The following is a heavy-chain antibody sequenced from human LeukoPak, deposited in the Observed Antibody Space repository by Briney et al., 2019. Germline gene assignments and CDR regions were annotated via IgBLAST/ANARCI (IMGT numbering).Heavy chain of an antibody. J-gene: IGHJ5*02. CDR3: ARLSDYGFNWFDP. CDR2: IYPPDSDA. V-gene: IGHV5-51*01. CDR1: GYSFATYW. Sequence: GESLKISCQGSGYSFATYWIGWVRQMPGKGLXXXXXIYPPDSDAKYSPSFQGLVTISADKSINTAYLQWKSLKASDTAMYYCARLSDYGFNWFDPWGQGSLVTVSS. D-gene: IGHD3-3*01.